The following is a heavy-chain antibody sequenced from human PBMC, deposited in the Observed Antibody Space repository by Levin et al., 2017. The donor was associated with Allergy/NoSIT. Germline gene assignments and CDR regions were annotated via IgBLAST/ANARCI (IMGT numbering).Heavy chain of an antibody. J-gene: IGHJ5*02. CDR1: GDSISSSNYY. D-gene: IGHD1-26*01. CDR2: IHYSGTT. Sequence: RPSETLSLTCIVSGDSISSSNYYWGWVRQPPGKGLEWIGNIHYSGTTYCNPSLESRVTISVDTSKNQFSLKLNSVTVADTAVYYCSRQWLGGSYYWFDPWGQGTLVTVSS. CDR3: SRQWLGGSYYWFDP. V-gene: IGHV4-39*01.